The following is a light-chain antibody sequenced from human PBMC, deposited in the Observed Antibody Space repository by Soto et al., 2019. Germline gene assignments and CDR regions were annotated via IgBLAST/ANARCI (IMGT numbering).Light chain of an antibody. CDR2: DVN. Sequence: QSALTQPRSVSGSPGQSVTISCTGTSSDVGGYIYVSWYQQRPGKAPKVMIYDVNKRPSGVPDRFSGSKSGNTASLTISGLQAEDEADYYCCSYAGTYSFYVFGTGTKLTVL. J-gene: IGLJ1*01. CDR1: SSDVGGYIY. CDR3: CSYAGTYSFYV. V-gene: IGLV2-11*01.